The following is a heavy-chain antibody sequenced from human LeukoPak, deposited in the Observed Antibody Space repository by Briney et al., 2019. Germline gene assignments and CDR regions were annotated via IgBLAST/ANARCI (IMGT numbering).Heavy chain of an antibody. CDR2: ISSSSSYI. D-gene: IGHD3-22*01. Sequence: AGGSLRLSCAASEFTFTSYELNWVRQAPGKGLEWVSSISSSSSYIYYVDSVKGRFTISRDNAKNSLYLQMNSLRAEDTAVYYCARADTYYYDSRGYYTFDYWGQGTLVTVSS. J-gene: IGHJ4*02. CDR1: EFTFTSYE. V-gene: IGHV3-21*01. CDR3: ARADTYYYDSRGYYTFDY.